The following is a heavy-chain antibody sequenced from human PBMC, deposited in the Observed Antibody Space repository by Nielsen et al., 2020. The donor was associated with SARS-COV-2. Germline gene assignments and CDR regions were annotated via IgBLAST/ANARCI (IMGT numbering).Heavy chain of an antibody. Sequence: GGSLRLSCAASGFTFSSYAMSWVRQAPGKGLEWVSAISGSGGSTYYADSVKGRFTISRDNSKNTLYLQMYSLRAEDTAVYYCARGGGSYDDYWGQGTLVTVSS. CDR2: ISGSGGST. D-gene: IGHD1-26*01. CDR3: ARGGGSYDDY. V-gene: IGHV3-23*01. CDR1: GFTFSSYA. J-gene: IGHJ4*02.